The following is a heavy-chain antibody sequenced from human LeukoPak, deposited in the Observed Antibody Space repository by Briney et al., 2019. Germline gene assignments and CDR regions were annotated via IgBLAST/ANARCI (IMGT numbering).Heavy chain of an antibody. D-gene: IGHD2-2*01. CDR3: AKLSSSSCYASEDY. V-gene: IGHV3-23*01. J-gene: IGHJ4*02. Sequence: PGGSLRLSCAASGFTFNNYAMSWVRQAPGKGLQWISVISGSDGSTYYADSVKGRLTISRDNSKNTLYLQMNSLRVEDTAVYYCAKLSSSSCYASEDYWGQGTLVTVSS. CDR2: ISGSDGST. CDR1: GFTFNNYA.